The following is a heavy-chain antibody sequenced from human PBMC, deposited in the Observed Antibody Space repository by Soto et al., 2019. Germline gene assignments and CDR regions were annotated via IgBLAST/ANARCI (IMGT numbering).Heavy chain of an antibody. J-gene: IGHJ4*01. CDR2: ISGSGGST. V-gene: IGHV3-23*01. CDR1: DLTFSSYA. CDR3: AKDQPILVVTAIRFDY. D-gene: IGHD2-21*02. Sequence: SLKVSWASSDLTFSSYAMSLVRQAPGKGLEWVSAISGSGGSTYYADSVKGRFTISRDNSKNTLYLQMNSLRAEDTAVYYCAKDQPILVVTAIRFDYSGNGTLVTVAS.